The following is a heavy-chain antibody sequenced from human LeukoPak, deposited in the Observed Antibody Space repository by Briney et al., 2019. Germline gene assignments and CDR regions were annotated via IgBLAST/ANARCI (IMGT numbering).Heavy chain of an antibody. D-gene: IGHD3-22*01. CDR1: GLTFSSYG. J-gene: IGHJ4*02. Sequence: GRSLRLSCAASGLTFSSYGMHWVRQAPGKGLEWVAVISYDGSNKYYADSVKGRFTISRDNSKNTLYLQMNSLRAEDTAVYYCAKEDYDSSGYYYYRFDYWGQGTLVTVSS. V-gene: IGHV3-30*18. CDR2: ISYDGSNK. CDR3: AKEDYDSSGYYYYRFDY.